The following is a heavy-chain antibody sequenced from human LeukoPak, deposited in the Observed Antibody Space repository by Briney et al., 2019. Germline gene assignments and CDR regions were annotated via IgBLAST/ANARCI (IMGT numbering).Heavy chain of an antibody. D-gene: IGHD6-19*01. V-gene: IGHV3-23*01. J-gene: IGHJ4*03. CDR2: ITASAVTT. CDR3: AKAGGSGDGCYDY. Sequence: PGGSLRLSCAASGFTFSSYAMNWVRQAPGKGLEWVTAITASAVTTYYADSVKGRFTISRDNSKSTLYLQMDSLRAEDTAVYYCAKAGGSGDGCYDYWGQGTLVTVSS. CDR1: GFTFSSYA.